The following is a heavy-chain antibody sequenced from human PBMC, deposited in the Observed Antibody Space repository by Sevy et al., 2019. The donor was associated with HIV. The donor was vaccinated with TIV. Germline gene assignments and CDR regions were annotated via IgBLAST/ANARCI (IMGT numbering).Heavy chain of an antibody. CDR3: GRDNWGSIDY. CDR1: GGSLNTYG. CDR2: AYYNGGT. J-gene: IGHJ4*02. V-gene: IGHV4-59*01. D-gene: IGHD7-27*01. Sequence: ETLSPTCTVSGGSLNTYGWSWIRQPPGKGLEWIGYAYYNGGTNYNPSLKSRLTILVGTSERQFSLQLSSVTPADTAVYYCGRDNWGSIDYWGQGVLVTVSS.